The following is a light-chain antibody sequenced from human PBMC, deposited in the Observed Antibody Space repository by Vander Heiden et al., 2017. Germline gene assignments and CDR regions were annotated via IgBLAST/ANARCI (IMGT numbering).Light chain of an antibody. V-gene: IGLV8-61*01. CDR1: SGSVSTSYY. CDR3: VLYMGSGIWV. Sequence: QTVVTQEPSFSVSPGGPVTLTCGLSSGSVSTSYYPSWYQQTPGQAPRTLIYSTNTRSSGVSDRFSGSILGNKAALTITGAQADDESDYYCVLYMGSGIWVFGGGTKLTVL. J-gene: IGLJ3*02. CDR2: STN.